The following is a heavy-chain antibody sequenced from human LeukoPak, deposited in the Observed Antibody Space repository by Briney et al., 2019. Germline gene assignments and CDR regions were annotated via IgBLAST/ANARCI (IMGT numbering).Heavy chain of an antibody. CDR3: AKSGRPGPTHYYGMDV. D-gene: IGHD1-1*01. CDR2: ISWNSGSI. Sequence: GGSLRLSCAASGFTFDDYAMHWVRQAPGKGLEWVSGISWNSGSIGYADSVKGRFTISRDNAKNSLYLQMNSLRAEDTALYYCAKSGRPGPTHYYGMDVWGQGTTVTVSS. V-gene: IGHV3-9*01. J-gene: IGHJ6*02. CDR1: GFTFDDYA.